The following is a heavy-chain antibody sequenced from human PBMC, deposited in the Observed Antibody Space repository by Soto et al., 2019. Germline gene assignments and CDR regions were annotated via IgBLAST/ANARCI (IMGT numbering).Heavy chain of an antibody. D-gene: IGHD3-3*01. J-gene: IGHJ6*02. CDR1: GFTFSSYS. CDR3: ARQPGLGYTYHSMRNYDFWSGYYNGYGMDV. Sequence: VGSLRLSCAASGFTFSSYSMNWVRQAPGKGLEWVSYISSSSSTIYYADSVKGRFTISRDNAKNSLYLQMNSLRDEDTAVYYCARQPGLGYTYHSMRNYDFWSGYYNGYGMDVWGQGTTVTVSS. CDR2: ISSSSSTI. V-gene: IGHV3-48*02.